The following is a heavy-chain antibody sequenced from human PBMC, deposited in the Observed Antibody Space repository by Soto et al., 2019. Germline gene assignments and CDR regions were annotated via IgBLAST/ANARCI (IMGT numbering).Heavy chain of an antibody. Sequence: SETLSLTCIVSGASISSSIHYWGWIRQPPGKGLEWIGSIYNRGDTYYNPSLESRVTISIDTSKNQFSLKLKSVTAADSAVYYWASPRYFDSTPCFSLGFWGRGTLVTVS. CDR2: IYNRGDT. CDR3: ASPRYFDSTPCFSLGF. CDR1: GASISSSIHY. J-gene: IGHJ4*02. D-gene: IGHD3-9*01. V-gene: IGHV4-39*01.